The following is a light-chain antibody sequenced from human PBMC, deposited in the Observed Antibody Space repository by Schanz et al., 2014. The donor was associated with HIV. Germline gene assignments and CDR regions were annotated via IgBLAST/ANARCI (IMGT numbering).Light chain of an antibody. CDR3: SSYANTDTVL. Sequence: QSALTQPTSVSGSPGQSITISCTGASMAFSSSNFVSWYQQHPGEAPRLMIYDVSYRPSGVSNRFSGSKSGNTASLTVSGLQAEDEADYYCSSYANTDTVLFGGGTKVTVL. CDR2: DVS. V-gene: IGLV2-14*03. J-gene: IGLJ2*01. CDR1: SMAFSSSNF.